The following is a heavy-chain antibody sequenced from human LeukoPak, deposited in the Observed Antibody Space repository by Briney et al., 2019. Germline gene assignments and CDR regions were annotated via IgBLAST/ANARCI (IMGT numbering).Heavy chain of an antibody. D-gene: IGHD3-10*01. Sequence: SETLSLSCTVSGYAITSGGFSWNWIRQSPGKGLEWIGCIYDRGPAYYNPSLKSRFTISVDRPKNQFFLNVTSLTAADTAVYFCARSRQASGLFNSWGQGTLVVVSS. CDR3: ARSRQASGLFNS. CDR2: IYDRGPA. CDR1: GYAITSGGFS. V-gene: IGHV4-30-2*06. J-gene: IGHJ5*01.